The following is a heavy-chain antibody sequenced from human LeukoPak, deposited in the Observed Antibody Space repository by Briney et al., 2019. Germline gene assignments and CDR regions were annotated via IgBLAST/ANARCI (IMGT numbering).Heavy chain of an antibody. Sequence: PGGSLRPSCAASGFTFNSYAMSWVRQAPGKGLEWVSAISDSGGSTYYADSVKGRFTSSRDNSKNTLYLQMNSLRAEDTAVYYCAKMDCSSTSCSNAFDIWGQGTMVTVSS. CDR3: AKMDCSSTSCSNAFDI. J-gene: IGHJ3*02. D-gene: IGHD2-2*01. V-gene: IGHV3-23*01. CDR2: ISDSGGST. CDR1: GFTFNSYA.